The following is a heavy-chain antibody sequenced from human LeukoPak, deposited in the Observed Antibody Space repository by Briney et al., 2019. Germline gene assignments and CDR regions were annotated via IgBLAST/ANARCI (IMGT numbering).Heavy chain of an antibody. V-gene: IGHV3-23*01. CDR1: GFTFTSYA. Sequence: GGSLRLSCASSGFTFTSYAVSWVRQAPGKGLEWVSTISYSGGTTYHTDSVKGRFTISRDISKNTVYLQMNSLKAEDTAVYYCAKDGVVRGLGPYYFESWGQGSLVTVSS. CDR3: AKDGVVRGLGPYYFES. J-gene: IGHJ4*02. D-gene: IGHD3-10*02. CDR2: ISYSGGTT.